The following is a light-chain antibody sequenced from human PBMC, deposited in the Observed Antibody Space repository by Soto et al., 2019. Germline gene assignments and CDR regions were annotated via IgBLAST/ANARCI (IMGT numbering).Light chain of an antibody. Sequence: EIVMTQSPATVSVSLGERATLSCRASQSVGTNLAWYQQKPGQAPRLLIYGTSTRATGIPARFSGSGSGTEFTLTISSLQSEDFAVYYCQQYNDWPPKWTFGLGTKVEI. CDR3: QQYNDWPPKWT. J-gene: IGKJ1*01. V-gene: IGKV3-15*01. CDR2: GTS. CDR1: QSVGTN.